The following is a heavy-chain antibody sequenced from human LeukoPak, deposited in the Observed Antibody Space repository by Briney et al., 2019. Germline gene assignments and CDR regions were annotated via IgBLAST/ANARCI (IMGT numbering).Heavy chain of an antibody. J-gene: IGHJ4*02. V-gene: IGHV1-2*02. Sequence: ASVKVSCKASGYTFTGYYMHWVRPAPGQGLEWMGWINPNSGGTNYAQKFQGRVTMTRDTSISTAYMELSRLRSDDTAVYYCARDRHPLVVPAAPFGYWGQGTLVTVSS. D-gene: IGHD2-2*01. CDR2: INPNSGGT. CDR3: ARDRHPLVVPAAPFGY. CDR1: GYTFTGYY.